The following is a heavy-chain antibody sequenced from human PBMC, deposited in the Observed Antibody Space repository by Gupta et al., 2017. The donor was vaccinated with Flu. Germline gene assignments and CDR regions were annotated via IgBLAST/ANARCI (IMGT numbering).Heavy chain of an antibody. CDR1: GFRFNDYG. CDR2: ISDSGDA. D-gene: IGHD3-9*01. V-gene: IGHV3-23*01. CDR3: AKKDAGRDFDWSVAFDS. J-gene: IGHJ4*02. Sequence: EAQLLESGGGVAQPGGSLRLSCATSGFRFNDYGMSWVRQAPGKGLEWVSGISDSGDALYADSGRGRFTVSRDNAKNTLFLHLNSLRVDDAAVYYCAKKDAGRDFDWSVAFDSWGPGTLVTVSS.